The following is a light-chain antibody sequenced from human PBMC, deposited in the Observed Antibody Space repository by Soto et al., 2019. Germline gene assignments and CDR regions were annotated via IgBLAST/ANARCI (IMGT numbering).Light chain of an antibody. Sequence: DIQMTQSPSTLSASVRDRVTIPCRASQTISSWLAWFQQRPGRAPKLLIYDASSLESGVPSRFSGSGSGTEFTLTISSLQPDDFATYYCQQYNSYSKYTFGQGTRLEIK. J-gene: IGKJ5*01. CDR2: DAS. CDR1: QTISSW. V-gene: IGKV1-5*01. CDR3: QQYNSYSKYT.